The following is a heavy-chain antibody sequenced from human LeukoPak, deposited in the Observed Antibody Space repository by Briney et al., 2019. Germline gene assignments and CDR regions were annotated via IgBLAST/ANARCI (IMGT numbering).Heavy chain of an antibody. CDR1: RYTFTSYD. CDR3: ARAPRGSWYGDY. J-gene: IGHJ4*02. D-gene: IGHD6-13*01. Sequence: GASVKVSCKASRYTFTSYDVNWVRQATGQGLEWMGWMNPNSGNTGYAQKFQGRVTITRDTSISTAYMELSSLRSEDTAVYYCARAPRGSWYGDYWGQGTLVTVSS. V-gene: IGHV1-8*03. CDR2: MNPNSGNT.